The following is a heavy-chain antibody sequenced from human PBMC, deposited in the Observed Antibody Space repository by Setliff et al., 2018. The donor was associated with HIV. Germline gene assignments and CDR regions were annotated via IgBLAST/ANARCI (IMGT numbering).Heavy chain of an antibody. CDR1: GGTVSSHA. J-gene: IGHJ2*01. D-gene: IGHD4-17*01. Sequence: SVKVSCKASGGTVSSHAINWVRQAPGQGLEWMGRIIPIFGTSNYAQGFQGRITITADESTSTAYMELSSLRAEDTALYYCAKSGYGGNSVIVPNWYFDLWGRGTLVTVSS. CDR3: AKSGYGGNSVIVPNWYFDL. V-gene: IGHV1-69*13. CDR2: IIPIFGTS.